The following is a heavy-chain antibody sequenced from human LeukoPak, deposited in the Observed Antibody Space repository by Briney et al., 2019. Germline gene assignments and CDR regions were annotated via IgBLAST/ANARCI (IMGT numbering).Heavy chain of an antibody. CDR1: GYTLTELS. CDR3: ATYLAAARPMGL. V-gene: IGHV1-24*01. J-gene: IGHJ4*02. D-gene: IGHD6-13*01. Sequence: ASVKVSCKVSGYTLTELSMHWVRQAPGKGLGWMGGFDPEDGETIYAQKFQGRVTMTEDTSTDTAYMELTSLRSEDTAVYYCATYLAAARPMGLWGQGTLVTVSS. CDR2: FDPEDGET.